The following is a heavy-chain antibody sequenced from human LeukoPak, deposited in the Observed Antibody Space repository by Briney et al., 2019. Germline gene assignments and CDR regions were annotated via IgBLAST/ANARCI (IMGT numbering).Heavy chain of an antibody. CDR2: INAGNGNT. D-gene: IGHD6-13*01. Sequence: GASVKISCKASGYSFTNYVVHWVRQAPGQRLEWMGWINAGNGNTKYSQKFQGRVTITRDTSASTAYMELSSLRSEDTAVYYCARKTAADPFDYWGQGTLVTVSS. J-gene: IGHJ4*02. CDR1: GYSFTNYV. V-gene: IGHV1-3*01. CDR3: ARKTAADPFDY.